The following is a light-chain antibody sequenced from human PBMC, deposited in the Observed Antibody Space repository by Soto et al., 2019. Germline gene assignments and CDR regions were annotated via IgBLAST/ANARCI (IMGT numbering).Light chain of an antibody. CDR3: QQYNNWPRT. Sequence: IVTPQSPSTLSVSLGERSTLSCRASQSVSSNLAWYQLKPGQAPRLLIYGASTRATGIPARFSGSGSGTDFALTISSLQSEDFAVYYCQQYNNWPRTFGQGTRLEIK. J-gene: IGKJ5*01. V-gene: IGKV3-15*01. CDR1: QSVSSN. CDR2: GAS.